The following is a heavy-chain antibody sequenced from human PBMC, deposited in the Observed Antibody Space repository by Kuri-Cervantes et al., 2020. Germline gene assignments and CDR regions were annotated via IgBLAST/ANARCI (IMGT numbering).Heavy chain of an antibody. V-gene: IGHV3-30*03. J-gene: IGHJ5*02. D-gene: IGHD2-21*02. CDR2: ISYDGSNK. CDR3: ARVPGDQESNWFDP. CDR1: GFTFSNYG. Sequence: GGSLRLSCVASGFTFSNYGMHWVRQAPGKGLEWVAVISYDGSNKYYADSVKGRFTISRDNAKNSLYLQMNSLRAEDTAVYYCARVPGDQESNWFDPWGQGTLVTVSS.